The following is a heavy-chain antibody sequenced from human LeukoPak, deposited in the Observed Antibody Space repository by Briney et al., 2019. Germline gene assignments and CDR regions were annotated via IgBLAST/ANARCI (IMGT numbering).Heavy chain of an antibody. CDR2: INPDSGGT. CDR3: ARDHLLFRQPPNWFDP. Sequence: ASVKVSCKVSGYTFSDYYMHWVRQAPGQGLEWMGWINPDSGGTKYAQKFQDRVTMTSDTSISTAYMELSRLRSDDTAVYYCARDHLLFRQPPNWFDPWGQGTLVTVSS. CDR1: GYTFSDYY. J-gene: IGHJ5*02. D-gene: IGHD1-14*01. V-gene: IGHV1-2*02.